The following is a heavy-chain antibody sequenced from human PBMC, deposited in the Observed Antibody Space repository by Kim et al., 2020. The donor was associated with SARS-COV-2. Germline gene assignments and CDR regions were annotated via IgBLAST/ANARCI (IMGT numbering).Heavy chain of an antibody. CDR1: GGSFSGYY. V-gene: IGHV4-34*01. D-gene: IGHD2-2*01. Sequence: SETLSLTCAVYGGSFSGYYWSWIRQPPGKGLEWIGEINHSGSTNYNPSLKSRVTISVDTSKNQFSLKLSSVTAADTAVYYCARLEQEDLVPAAMRIEDYWGQGTLVTVSS. CDR2: INHSGST. J-gene: IGHJ4*02. CDR3: ARLEQEDLVPAAMRIEDY.